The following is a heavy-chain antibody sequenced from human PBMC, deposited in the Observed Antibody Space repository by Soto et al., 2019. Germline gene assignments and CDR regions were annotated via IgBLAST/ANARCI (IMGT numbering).Heavy chain of an antibody. CDR2: IYYSGST. J-gene: IGHJ6*02. V-gene: IGHV4-39*01. CDR3: ASQTTDIVVVPAEGFGAYYYYGMDV. CDR1: GGSISSSSYY. Sequence: SETLSLTCTVSGGSISSSSYYWGWIRQPPGKGLEWIGSIYYSGSTYYNPSLKSRVTISVDTSKNQFSLKLSSVTAADTAVYYCASQTTDIVVVPAEGFGAYYYYGMDVWGQGTTVTVSS. D-gene: IGHD2-2*01.